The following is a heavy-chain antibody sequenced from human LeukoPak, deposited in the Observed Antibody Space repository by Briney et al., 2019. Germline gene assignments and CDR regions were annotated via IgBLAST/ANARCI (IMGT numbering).Heavy chain of an antibody. V-gene: IGHV1-46*01. D-gene: IGHD5-24*01. Sequence: GASVKLSCKASGYTFSSYYIHWVRQAPGQGLEWMGLINPGSGGTSYAQKFQGRVTLTRDTSTTSVYMELSSLTALDKAMYFSAKDGDVGMATREDWWDQGTLVSVSS. CDR3: AKDGDVGMATREDW. J-gene: IGHJ4*02. CDR1: GYTFSSYY. CDR2: INPGSGGT.